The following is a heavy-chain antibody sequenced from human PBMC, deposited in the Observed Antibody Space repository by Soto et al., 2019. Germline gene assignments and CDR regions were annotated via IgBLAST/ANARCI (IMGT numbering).Heavy chain of an antibody. CDR1: GYSFTSYW. V-gene: IGHV5-51*01. J-gene: IGHJ6*02. Sequence: PGESLKISCKGSGYSFTSYWIGWVRQMPGKGLEWMGIIYPGDSDTRYSPSFQGQVTISADKSISTAYLQWSSLKASDTAMYYCARWGHIVVVPAAIRGNDYSNYDYYYYGMDVWRQGTTVTVSS. CDR3: ARWGHIVVVPAAIRGNDYSNYDYYYYGMDV. CDR2: IYPGDSDT. D-gene: IGHD2-2*02.